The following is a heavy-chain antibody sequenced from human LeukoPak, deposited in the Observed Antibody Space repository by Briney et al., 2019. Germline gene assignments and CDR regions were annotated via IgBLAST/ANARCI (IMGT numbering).Heavy chain of an antibody. CDR2: MNPNSGNT. J-gene: IGHJ3*02. V-gene: IGHV1-8*01. CDR3: ASWDGSGSYGAFDI. CDR1: EYTFTTYD. Sequence: SVKVSCKASEYTFTTYDINWVRQATGQGLEWMGWMNPNSGNTGYAQKFQGRVTMTRNTSINTAYMELSSLRSEDTAVYYCASWDGSGSYGAFDIWGQGTMVTVSS. D-gene: IGHD3-10*01.